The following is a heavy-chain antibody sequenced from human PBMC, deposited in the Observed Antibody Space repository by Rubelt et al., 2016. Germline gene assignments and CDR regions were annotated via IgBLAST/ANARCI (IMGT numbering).Heavy chain of an antibody. CDR2: MNPNSGNT. CDR3: ARLDSSRRVDY. D-gene: IGHD6-13*01. CDR1: GYTFTSYD. J-gene: IGHJ4*02. V-gene: IGHV1-8*01. Sequence: VKKPGASVKVSCKASGYTFTSYDINWVRQATGQGLEWMGWMNPNSGNTGYAQKFQGRVTMTRNTSISTAYMELSRLRSDDTAVYYCARLDSSRRVDYRGQGNLVNVSS.